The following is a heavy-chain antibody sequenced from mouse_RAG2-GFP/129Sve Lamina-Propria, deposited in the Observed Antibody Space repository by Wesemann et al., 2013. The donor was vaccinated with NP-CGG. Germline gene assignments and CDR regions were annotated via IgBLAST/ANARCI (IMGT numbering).Heavy chain of an antibody. CDR2: IHPNSGST. CDR1: GYTFTSYW. Sequence: QVQLQQPGAELVKPGASVKLSCKASGYTFTSYWMHWVKQRPGQGLEWIGMIHPNSGSTNYNEKFKSKATLTVDKSPVTAYMQLSSLTSEDSAVYYCARWGXRFAYWGQGTLVTVSA. V-gene: IGHV1-64*01. CDR3: ARWGXRFAY. J-gene: IGHJ3*01.